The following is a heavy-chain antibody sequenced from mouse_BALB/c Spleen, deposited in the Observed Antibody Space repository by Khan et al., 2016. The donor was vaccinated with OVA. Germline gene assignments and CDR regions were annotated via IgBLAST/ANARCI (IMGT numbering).Heavy chain of an antibody. CDR3: VRDGAYHRNDGWFAY. Sequence: VQLQQSGAELARPGASVKMSCKASGYTFTSYTIHWIKKRPGQGLEWIGYINPSNGYTNYNQKFKDKATLTTEKSSTTAYLQLSSLTSADSAIYNCVRDGAYHRNDGWFAYWGQGTLVTVSA. CDR2: INPSNGYT. CDR1: GYTFTSYT. D-gene: IGHD2-14*01. J-gene: IGHJ3*01. V-gene: IGHV1-4*01.